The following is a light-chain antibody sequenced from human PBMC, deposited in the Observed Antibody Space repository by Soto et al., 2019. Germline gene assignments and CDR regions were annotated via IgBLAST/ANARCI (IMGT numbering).Light chain of an antibody. CDR2: DAS. V-gene: IGKV3-15*01. J-gene: IGKJ2*01. Sequence: EIVMTQSPATLSVSPGERATLSCRASQSVSSNFAWYQQKPGQAPRLLIYDASTRATGIPARFSGSGSGTEFTLTISSLQSEDFAVYYCQQYGNSPYTFGQGTKVEIK. CDR1: QSVSSN. CDR3: QQYGNSPYT.